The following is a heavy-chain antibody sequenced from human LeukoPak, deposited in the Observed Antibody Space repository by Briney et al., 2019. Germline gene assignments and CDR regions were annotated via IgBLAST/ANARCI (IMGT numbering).Heavy chain of an antibody. CDR2: IKSDGSST. J-gene: IGHJ4*02. CDR3: ATSDAGSPSL. Sequence: GGSLRLSCAASGFTFSSYWMHWVRQAPGKGLVWVSRIKSDGSSTNYADSVKGRFTVSRDNAKNTLYLQMNGLRAEDAAVYYCATSDAGSPSLRGQGTLVTVSS. D-gene: IGHD1-1*01. V-gene: IGHV3-74*01. CDR1: GFTFSSYW.